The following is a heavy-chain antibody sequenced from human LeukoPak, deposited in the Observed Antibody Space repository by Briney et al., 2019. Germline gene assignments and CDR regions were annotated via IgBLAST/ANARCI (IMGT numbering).Heavy chain of an antibody. Sequence: APVKVSCKVSGYTLTELSIHWVRQAPGKGLEWMGYFDPEDAETIYAQKFQGRVTMTEDTSTDTAYMDLSSLRSEDTAVYYCATAVFGATFDYWGQGTLVTVSS. CDR2: FDPEDAET. D-gene: IGHD3-10*02. CDR3: ATAVFGATFDY. J-gene: IGHJ4*02. CDR1: GYTLTELS. V-gene: IGHV1-24*01.